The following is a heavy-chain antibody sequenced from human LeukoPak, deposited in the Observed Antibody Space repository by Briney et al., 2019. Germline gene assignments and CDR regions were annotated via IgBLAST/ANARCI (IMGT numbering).Heavy chain of an antibody. Sequence: GGSLRLSCAASGFTFSSYAMHWVRQAPGKGLEWVAVISYDGSNKYYADSVKGRFTIPRDNSKNTLYLQMNSLRAEDTAVYYCARSTVTVDYWGQGTLVTVSS. D-gene: IGHD4-17*01. J-gene: IGHJ4*02. CDR1: GFTFSSYA. CDR3: ARSTVTVDY. V-gene: IGHV3-30-3*01. CDR2: ISYDGSNK.